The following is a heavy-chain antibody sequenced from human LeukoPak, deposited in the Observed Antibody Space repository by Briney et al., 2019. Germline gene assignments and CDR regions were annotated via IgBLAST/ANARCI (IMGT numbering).Heavy chain of an antibody. Sequence: SETLSLTCTVSGGSISNYFWSWIRQPPGKGLEWIGFIYEGGRTTCTPSLKSRVTISVDTSKNQFSLKLSSVTAADTAVYYCARDWELGHWGQGTLVTVSA. J-gene: IGHJ4*02. CDR3: ARDWELGH. D-gene: IGHD3-10*01. V-gene: IGHV4-59*01. CDR1: GGSISNYF. CDR2: IYEGGRT.